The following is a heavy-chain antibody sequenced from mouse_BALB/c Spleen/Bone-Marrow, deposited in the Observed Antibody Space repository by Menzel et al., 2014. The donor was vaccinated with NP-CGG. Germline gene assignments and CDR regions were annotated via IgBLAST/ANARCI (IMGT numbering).Heavy chain of an antibody. J-gene: IGHJ2*01. D-gene: IGHD2-14*01. CDR1: GFTFSSFG. CDR2: ISSGSSTI. V-gene: IGHV5-17*02. CDR3: ARDVPLYDVGYFDY. Sequence: EVMLVESGGGLVQPGGSRKLSCAASGFTFSSFGMHWVRQAPEKGLEWVAYISSGSSTIYYADTVKGRFTISRDNPKNTLFLQMISLRSEDTAMYYCARDVPLYDVGYFDYWGQGATLTVSS.